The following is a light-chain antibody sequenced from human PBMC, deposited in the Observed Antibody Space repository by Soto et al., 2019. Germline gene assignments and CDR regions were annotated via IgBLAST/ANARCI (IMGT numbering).Light chain of an antibody. V-gene: IGLV2-14*01. Sequence: QSALTQPASVSGSPGQSITISCTGTSSDVGGYNYVSWYQQHPGKAPKLMIYEVNNRPSGVSNRFSGSKSGNTASLTISGLLAEDEAIYYCSSYTGSTTPSVLFGGGTKLTVL. CDR3: SSYTGSTTPSVL. J-gene: IGLJ2*01. CDR1: SSDVGGYNY. CDR2: EVN.